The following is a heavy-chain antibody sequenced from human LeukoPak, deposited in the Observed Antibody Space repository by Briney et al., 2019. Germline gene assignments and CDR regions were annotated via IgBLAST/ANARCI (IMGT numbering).Heavy chain of an antibody. J-gene: IGHJ4*02. V-gene: IGHV3-48*04. CDR1: GLSFNAYG. CDR2: ISSSGSTI. CDR3: ARCVFYGYYFDY. D-gene: IGHD2/OR15-2a*01. Sequence: GRSLRLSCVASGLSFNAYGMHWVRQAPGKGLEWVSYISSSGSTIYYADSVKGRFTISRDNAKNSLYLQMNSLRAEDTAVYYCARCVFYGYYFDYWGQGTLVTVSS.